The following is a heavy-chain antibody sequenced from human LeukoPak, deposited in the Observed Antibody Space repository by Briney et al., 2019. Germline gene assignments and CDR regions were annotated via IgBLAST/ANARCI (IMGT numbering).Heavy chain of an antibody. D-gene: IGHD2-15*01. CDR3: ARLGHCSGGGSCHHDY. Sequence: SETLSLTCTVSGGSISSSSFFWGWIRQPPGQGLEWIAAIHYSGVTHYNPSLKSRVTISADTSRNQFSLKLNSVTATDTAVYYCARLGHCSGGGSCHHDYWGQGTLVTVSS. J-gene: IGHJ4*02. V-gene: IGHV4-39*01. CDR2: IHYSGVT. CDR1: GGSISSSSFF.